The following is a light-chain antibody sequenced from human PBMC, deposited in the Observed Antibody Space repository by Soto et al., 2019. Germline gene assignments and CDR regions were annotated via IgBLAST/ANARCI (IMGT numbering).Light chain of an antibody. Sequence: QSVLTQPPSASGTPGQRVTISCSGSSSNIGSNTVNWYQQLPGTAPKLLIYSNNQRPSGVPDRFSGSKSGTSASLAISGLQSEDEADYYCAAWDDSLNGHYDFGTGTKLTVL. CDR2: SNN. CDR1: SSNIGSNT. CDR3: AAWDDSLNGHYD. J-gene: IGLJ1*01. V-gene: IGLV1-44*01.